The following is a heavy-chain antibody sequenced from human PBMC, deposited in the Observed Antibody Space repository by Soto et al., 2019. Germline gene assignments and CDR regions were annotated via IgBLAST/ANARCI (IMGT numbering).Heavy chain of an antibody. CDR2: IGAARDP. D-gene: IGHD2-2*02. J-gene: IGHJ6*02. V-gene: IGHV3-13*05. CDR1: GFTFSNFD. CDR3: ARAYTGRLPRRADYYYAMDV. Sequence: EVQVVESGGGLVQPGESLRLSCATSGFTFSNFDMHWVRQVPGKGLEWVSAIGAARDPYYLGSVKGRFTISRENAKNSVYLQMSDLRAGDSAVYYCARAYTGRLPRRADYYYAMDVWGQGTTVTVSS.